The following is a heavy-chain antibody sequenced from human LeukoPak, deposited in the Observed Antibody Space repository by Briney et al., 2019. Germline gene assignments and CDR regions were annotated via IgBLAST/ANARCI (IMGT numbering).Heavy chain of an antibody. CDR3: ARPNSGFVN. CDR1: GYTFINYA. V-gene: IGHV1-3*01. Sequence: ASVTVSCKASGYTFINYAIHWVPQAPGQGLEWMGRINAASDDTKYSQKFQGRVTITRDTSANTAYMELNSLTSEDTAVYYCARPNSGFVNWGQGTLVTVSS. J-gene: IGHJ4*02. CDR2: INAASDDT. D-gene: IGHD5-12*01.